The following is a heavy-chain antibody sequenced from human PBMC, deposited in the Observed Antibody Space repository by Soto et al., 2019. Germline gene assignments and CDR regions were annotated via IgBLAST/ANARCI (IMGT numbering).Heavy chain of an antibody. V-gene: IGHV1-8*01. D-gene: IGHD6-13*01. J-gene: IGHJ5*02. CDR1: GYTFTSYD. Sequence: ASVKVSCKASGYTFTSYDINWVRQATGQGLEWMGWMNPNSGNTGYAQKFQGRVTMTRNTSISTAYMELSSLRSEDTAVYYCARGYPIAAAGSSDWFEPWGQGTLVTVSS. CDR2: MNPNSGNT. CDR3: ARGYPIAAAGSSDWFEP.